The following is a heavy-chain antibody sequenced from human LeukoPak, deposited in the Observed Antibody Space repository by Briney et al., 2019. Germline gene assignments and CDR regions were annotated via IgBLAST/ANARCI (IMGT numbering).Heavy chain of an antibody. J-gene: IGHJ5*02. Sequence: PGGSLRLSCAASGFTFSSYGMHWVRQAPGKGLEWVAVISYDGSNKYYADSVKGRFTISRDNSKNTLYLQMNSLRAEDTAVYYCAKAREPTSRYCSSTSCYSSTDGFDPWGQGTLVTVSS. CDR2: ISYDGSNK. CDR3: AKAREPTSRYCSSTSCYSSTDGFDP. CDR1: GFTFSSYG. V-gene: IGHV3-30*18. D-gene: IGHD2-2*01.